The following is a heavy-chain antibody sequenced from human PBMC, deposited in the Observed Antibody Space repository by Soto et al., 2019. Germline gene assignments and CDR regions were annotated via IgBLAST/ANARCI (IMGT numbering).Heavy chain of an antibody. V-gene: IGHV4-39*01. D-gene: IGHD3-3*01. CDR3: ASCPNLIYDFWSGYPKGQYYFDY. CDR1: GGSISSSSYY. CDR2: IYYSGST. Sequence: KPSETLSLTCTVSGGSISSSSYYWGWIRQPPGKGLEWIGSIYYSGSTYYNPSLKSRVTISVDTSNNQFSLKLSSVTAADTAVYYCASCPNLIYDFWSGYPKGQYYFDYWGQGTLVTVSS. J-gene: IGHJ4*02.